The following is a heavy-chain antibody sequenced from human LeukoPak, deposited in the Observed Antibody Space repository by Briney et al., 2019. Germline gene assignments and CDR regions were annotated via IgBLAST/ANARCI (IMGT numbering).Heavy chain of an antibody. Sequence: SETLSLTCTVSGGSISSSSYYWGWIRQPPGKGLEWIGSIYYNGSTYYNPSLKSRVTISVDTSKNQFSLKLSSVTAADTAVYYCVSGPPPGLGEWELYYWGQGTLVTVSS. CDR2: IYYNGST. CDR3: VSGPPPGLGEWELYY. J-gene: IGHJ4*02. D-gene: IGHD1-26*01. CDR1: GGSISSSSYY. V-gene: IGHV4-39*07.